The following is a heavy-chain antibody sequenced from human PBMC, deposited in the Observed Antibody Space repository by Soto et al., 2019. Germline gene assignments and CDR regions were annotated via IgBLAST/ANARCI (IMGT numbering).Heavy chain of an antibody. V-gene: IGHV4-4*07. CDR1: GGSITSYY. CDR3: ARDMRVFGGMDV. J-gene: IGHJ6*02. CDR2: TYITGDS. Sequence: SETLSLPCTLSGGSITSYYWSWIRQPAGKGLEWIGRTYITGDSNYSPSLKSRVTMSLDTSKNQFSLKLSSATAADTAVYYCARDMRVFGGMDVWGRGTTVTVSS. D-gene: IGHD3-3*01.